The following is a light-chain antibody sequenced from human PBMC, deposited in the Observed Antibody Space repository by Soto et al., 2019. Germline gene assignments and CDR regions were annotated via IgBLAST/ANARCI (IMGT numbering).Light chain of an antibody. J-gene: IGKJ1*01. V-gene: IGKV3-15*01. Sequence: EIVLTQSPATLSLSPGERATLSCRASQSVTSYLAWYQQEPGQAPRLLIYGTSTRATGIPARFSGSGSGTEFTLTISSLQSEDFAFYYCQQYDNWPRTFGQGTKVDIK. CDR2: GTS. CDR1: QSVTSY. CDR3: QQYDNWPRT.